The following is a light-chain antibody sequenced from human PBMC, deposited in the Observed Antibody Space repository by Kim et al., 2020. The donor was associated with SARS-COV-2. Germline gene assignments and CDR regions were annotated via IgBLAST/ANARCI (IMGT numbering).Light chain of an antibody. Sequence: QSALTQPASVSGSPGQSITISCSGTSSDVGSYSLVSWYQHHPDKAPKLMIYDVSKRPSGVSNRFSGSKSGNTASLTISGLQAEDEADYYCCSYAGSTTLFGGGTQLTVL. CDR2: DVS. CDR1: SSDVGSYSL. J-gene: IGLJ2*01. V-gene: IGLV2-23*02. CDR3: CSYAGSTTL.